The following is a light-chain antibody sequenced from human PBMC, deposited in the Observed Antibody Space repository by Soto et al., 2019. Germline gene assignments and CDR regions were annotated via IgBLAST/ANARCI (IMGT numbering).Light chain of an antibody. V-gene: IGKV3D-15*01. CDR1: QSVGSN. CDR3: QQYDNWPLT. CDR2: GAS. Sequence: EIVMTQSPATLSVSPGEGATLSCGASQSVGSNLAWYQQKPGQAPRLLIYGASARATGIPARFSGSGSGTEFTLTISSLQSEDFVVYYCQQYDNWPLTFGGGTKVDIK. J-gene: IGKJ4*01.